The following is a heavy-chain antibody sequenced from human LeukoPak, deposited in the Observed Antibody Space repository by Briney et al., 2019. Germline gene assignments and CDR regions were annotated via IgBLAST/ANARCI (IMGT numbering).Heavy chain of an antibody. CDR2: INTNTGNP. D-gene: IGHD3-16*01. V-gene: IGHV7-4-1*02. Sequence: ASVKVSCKASGYTFTSYAMNWERQAPGQGLEWMGWINTNTGNPTYAQGFTGRFVFSLDTSVSTAYLQISSLKAEDTAVYYCAIWSRSNYYYYGMDVWGQGTTVTVSS. CDR3: AIWSRSNYYYYGMDV. CDR1: GYTFTSYA. J-gene: IGHJ6*02.